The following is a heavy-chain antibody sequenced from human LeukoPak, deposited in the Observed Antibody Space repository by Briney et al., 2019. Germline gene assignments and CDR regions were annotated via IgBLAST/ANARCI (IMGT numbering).Heavy chain of an antibody. CDR3: ARESDSSGCYDS. CDR1: GLSFDDYA. Sequence: GWALRLSCAAPGLSFDDYAIHWVRQAPGKGLEWVSLISGDGGSTFYADSVKGRFTISRDNSKNSLYLQMSSLRSEDTALYYCARESDSSGCYDSWGQGTLVTVSS. V-gene: IGHV3-43*02. D-gene: IGHD3-22*01. CDR2: ISGDGGST. J-gene: IGHJ5*01.